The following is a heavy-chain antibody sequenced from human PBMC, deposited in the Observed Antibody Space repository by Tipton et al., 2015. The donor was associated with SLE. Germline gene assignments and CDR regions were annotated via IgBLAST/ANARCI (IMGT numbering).Heavy chain of an antibody. CDR2: IYYGGTI. J-gene: IGHJ4*01. V-gene: IGHV4-28*02. CDR1: VYSISSSHW. CDR3: AIPTVGATGGFDS. Sequence: LRLSCNVSVYSISSSHWWGWIRQPPGKGLEWIGHIYYGGTIYYIPSLKTRVTISVDTSRNQFSLKLTSVTAADTAVYYCAIPTVGATGGFDSWGHGTLVIVSS. D-gene: IGHD1-26*01.